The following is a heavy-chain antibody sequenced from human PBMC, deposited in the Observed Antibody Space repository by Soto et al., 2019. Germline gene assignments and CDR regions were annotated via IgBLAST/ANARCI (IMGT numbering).Heavy chain of an antibody. J-gene: IGHJ6*02. V-gene: IGHV4-30-4*08. CDR3: AREDDGGDRDYYGLDV. CDR2: IHYSGSI. Sequence: SETQCLTCTVSGGSSGDEYDHWTWIRQSPGKGLEWIGYIHYSGSIIYNPSFKSRVTISVDTSKNQFSLQLSSVTAADTAVYFCAREDDGGDRDYYGLDVWGQGTTVTVSS. D-gene: IGHD2-21*02. CDR1: GGSSGDEYDH.